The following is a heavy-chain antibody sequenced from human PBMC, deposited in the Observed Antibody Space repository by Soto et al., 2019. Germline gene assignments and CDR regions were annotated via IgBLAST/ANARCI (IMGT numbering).Heavy chain of an antibody. CDR3: VRTTNFRIGLYYNAMEV. V-gene: IGHV5-51*01. CDR2: TYPGDSDT. J-gene: IGHJ6*02. Sequence: PGESLKISCKGSGYSFSSYWIGWVRQMPGRGLEWMGITYPGDSDTRYSPSFQGQVTISADKSISTAYLQWSSLKASDSAMYYCVRTTNFRIGLYYNAMEVWGQGTTVTSP. D-gene: IGHD1-1*01. CDR1: GYSFSSYW.